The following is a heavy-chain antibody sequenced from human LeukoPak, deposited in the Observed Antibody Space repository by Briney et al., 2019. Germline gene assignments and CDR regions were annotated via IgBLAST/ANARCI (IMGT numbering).Heavy chain of an antibody. CDR2: ISAYNGNT. J-gene: IGHJ4*02. D-gene: IGHD5-18*01. Sequence: ASVKVSCKASGYTFTSYGISWVRQAPGQGLEWMGWISAYNGNTNYAQKLQGRVTTTTDTSTSTAYMELRSLRSDDTAVYYCARDSSSVSGSSGYSYGWAYWGQGTLVTVSS. CDR3: ARDSSSVSGSSGYSYGWAY. V-gene: IGHV1-18*01. CDR1: GYTFTSYG.